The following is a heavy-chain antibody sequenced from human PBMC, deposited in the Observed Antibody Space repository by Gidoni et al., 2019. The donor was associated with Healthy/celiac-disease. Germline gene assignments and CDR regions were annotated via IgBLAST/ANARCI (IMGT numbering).Heavy chain of an antibody. J-gene: IGHJ6*02. CDR3: ARGRGTPYYYYFGMDV. CDR1: YTFTGYD. V-gene: IGHV1-2*04. Sequence: YTFTGYDMHWVRQAPGQGLEWMGWSNPNSGGTNYAQKFQGWVTMTRDTSISTAYMELSRLRSDDTAVYYGARGRGTPYYYYFGMDVCGQGTTVTVSS. CDR2: SNPNSGGT. D-gene: IGHD1-1*01.